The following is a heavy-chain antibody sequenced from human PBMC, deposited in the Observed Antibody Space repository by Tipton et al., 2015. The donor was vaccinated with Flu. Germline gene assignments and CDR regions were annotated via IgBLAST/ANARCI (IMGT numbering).Heavy chain of an antibody. CDR1: GFTFSRYA. CDR3: AKREGYGTIDY. D-gene: IGHD5-18*01. V-gene: IGHV3-23*01. Sequence: SLRLSCKASGFTFSRYAMSWVRQAPGEGLEWVSLITGGGNSTYYADSVKGRFTISRDNSKNTLYLQMNTLGPEDTAVYYCAKREGYGTIDYWGQGALVTVS. J-gene: IGHJ4*02. CDR2: ITGGGNST.